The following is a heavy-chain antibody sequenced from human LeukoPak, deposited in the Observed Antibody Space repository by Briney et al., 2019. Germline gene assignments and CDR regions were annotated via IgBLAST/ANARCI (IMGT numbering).Heavy chain of an antibody. Sequence: PSETLSLTCTVSGGSITTYYWSWIRQPPGKGLEWIGYMYYTGSTNYNPSLKSRVTISVDTSKNQFSLKLSSVTAADTAVYYCARFERGYYYMDVWGKGTTVTVSS. CDR1: GGSITTYY. CDR2: MYYTGST. D-gene: IGHD3-10*01. CDR3: ARFERGYYYMDV. J-gene: IGHJ6*03. V-gene: IGHV4-59*08.